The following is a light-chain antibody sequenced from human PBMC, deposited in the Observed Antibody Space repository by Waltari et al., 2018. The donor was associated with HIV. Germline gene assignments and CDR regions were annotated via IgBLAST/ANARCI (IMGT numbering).Light chain of an antibody. CDR1: ISNIGNSV. J-gene: IGLJ3*02. CDR2: RND. Sequence: QSVLSQPPSASGTPGQNTSISCSGDISNIGNSVVYCYQQRPGMTPRLLIDRNDQRPSGVPDRFSGSKSDTSASLAISGLRFEDEADYHCSTWDDSLSHWVFGGGTKLTVL. CDR3: STWDDSLSHWV. V-gene: IGLV1-47*01.